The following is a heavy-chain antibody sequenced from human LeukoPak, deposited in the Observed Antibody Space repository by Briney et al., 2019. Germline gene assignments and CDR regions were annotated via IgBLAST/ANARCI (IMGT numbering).Heavy chain of an antibody. CDR2: ISYDGSNK. Sequence: GRSLRLSCAASGFTFGSYAMHWVRQAPGKGLEWVAVISYDGSNKYYADSVKGRFTISRDNSKNTLYLQMNSLRAEDTAVYYCARDFPPYYDFWSGYYDYWGQGTLVTVSS. J-gene: IGHJ4*02. V-gene: IGHV3-30*04. D-gene: IGHD3-3*01. CDR1: GFTFGSYA. CDR3: ARDFPPYYDFWSGYYDY.